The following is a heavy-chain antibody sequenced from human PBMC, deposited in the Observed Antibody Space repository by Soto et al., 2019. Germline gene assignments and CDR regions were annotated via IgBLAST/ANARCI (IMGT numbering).Heavy chain of an antibody. CDR1: GYSFTSYW. CDR3: ARHVDTAMVMWRYYYGIDV. V-gene: IGHV5-51*01. J-gene: IGHJ6*02. CDR2: IYPGDSDT. Sequence: GESLKISCKGSGYSFTSYWIGWVRQMPGKGLEWMGIIYPGDSDTRYSPSFQGQVTISADKSISTAYLQWSSLKASDTAMYYCARHVDTAMVMWRYYYGIDVWGQGTKVTVSS. D-gene: IGHD5-18*01.